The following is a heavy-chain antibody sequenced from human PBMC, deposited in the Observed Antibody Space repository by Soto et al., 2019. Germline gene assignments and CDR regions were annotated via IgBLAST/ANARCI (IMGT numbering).Heavy chain of an antibody. J-gene: IGHJ4*02. CDR2: INPNSGGT. Sequence: ASVKVSCKASGYTFTGYYMHWVRQAPGQGLEWMGWINPNSGGTNYAQKFQGWVTMTRDTSISTAYMELSSLRSDDTAVYYCASLGGSSGWYYFDYWGQGTLVTVSS. CDR3: ASLGGSSGWYYFDY. CDR1: GYTFTGYY. D-gene: IGHD6-19*01. V-gene: IGHV1-2*04.